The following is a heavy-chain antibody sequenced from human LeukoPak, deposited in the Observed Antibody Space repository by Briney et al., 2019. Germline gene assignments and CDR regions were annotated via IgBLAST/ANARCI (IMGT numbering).Heavy chain of an antibody. CDR1: GFVFDEHG. Sequence: GGSLRLSCTASGFVFDEHGMTWVRQVPGKGLEWVSGINWSGKSTTYGDPVRGRFTISRDNAKNSLSLQMDSLRAEDTALYYCARAPITSPFYFDYWGQGTLVTVSS. D-gene: IGHD2-2*01. V-gene: IGHV3-20*04. J-gene: IGHJ4*02. CDR3: ARAPITSPFYFDY. CDR2: INWSGKST.